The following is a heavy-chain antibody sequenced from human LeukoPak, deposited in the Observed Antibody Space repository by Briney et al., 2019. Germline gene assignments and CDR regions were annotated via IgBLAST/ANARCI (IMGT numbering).Heavy chain of an antibody. CDR1: VYTFTIYG. V-gene: IGHV1-18*01. CDR3: ARDLWGGSSWYSGSSY. D-gene: IGHD6-13*01. J-gene: IGHJ4*02. CDR2: ISAYNGNT. Sequence: ASVKVSCKASVYTFTIYGISWVRQAPGQGLEWMGWISAYNGNTNYAQKLQGRVTMTTDTSTSTAYMELRSLRSDDTAVYYCARDLWGGSSWYSGSSYWGQGTLVTVSS.